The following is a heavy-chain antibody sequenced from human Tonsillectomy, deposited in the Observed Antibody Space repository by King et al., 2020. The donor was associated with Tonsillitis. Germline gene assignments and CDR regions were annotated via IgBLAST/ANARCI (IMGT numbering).Heavy chain of an antibody. Sequence: QLVQSGAEVKKPGASVKVSCKASGYTFTGCYMHWVRQAPGQGLEWMGWINPNSGGTNYAQKFQGRVTMTRDTSISTAYMELSRLRSDDTAVYYCARGGIVEQWLVRGLVLFDYWGQGTLVTVSS. CDR3: ARGGIVEQWLVRGLVLFDY. V-gene: IGHV1-2*02. J-gene: IGHJ4*02. D-gene: IGHD6-19*01. CDR2: INPNSGGT. CDR1: GYTFTGCY.